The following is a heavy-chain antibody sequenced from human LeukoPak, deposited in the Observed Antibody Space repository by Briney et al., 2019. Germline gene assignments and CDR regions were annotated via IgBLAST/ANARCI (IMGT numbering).Heavy chain of an antibody. Sequence: SQTLSLTCTVSGGSISSGSYYWSWIRQPAGKGLEWIGRIYTSGSTNYNPSLKSRVTISVDTSKNQFSLKLSSVTAADTAVYYCAGDWPSPHRLFTGWFDPWGQGTLVTVSS. CDR2: IYTSGST. CDR1: GGSISSGSYY. CDR3: AGDWPSPHRLFTGWFDP. D-gene: IGHD2-15*01. V-gene: IGHV4-61*02. J-gene: IGHJ5*02.